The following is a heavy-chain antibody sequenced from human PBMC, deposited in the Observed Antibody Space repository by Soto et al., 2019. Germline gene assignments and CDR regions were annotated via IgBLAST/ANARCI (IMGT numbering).Heavy chain of an antibody. Sequence: QVQLVQSGAEVKKPGASVKVSCKASGYTFTNYDISWVRQAPGQGLEWMGWISADNGNTNYAQKLQDRVTMTTDTSTSTAYMELRSLRSDDTAVYYCARGSLHYDILTGYYSDFDSWGQGTLVTVSS. CDR2: ISADNGNT. CDR1: GYTFTNYD. D-gene: IGHD3-9*01. V-gene: IGHV1-18*01. CDR3: ARGSLHYDILTGYYSDFDS. J-gene: IGHJ4*02.